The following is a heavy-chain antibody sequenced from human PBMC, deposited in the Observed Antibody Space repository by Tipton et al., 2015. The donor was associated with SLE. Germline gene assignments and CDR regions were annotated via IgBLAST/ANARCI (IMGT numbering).Heavy chain of an antibody. CDR3: ARERYTKGAFDI. Sequence: QVQLVQSGAEVKKPGASVKVSCKTSGYTFTAYYLHWVRQAPGQGLEWMGRINPNSGGTNYAQKFQGRVTMTRDTSISTAYMELSRLRSDDTAVYYCARERYTKGAFDIWGQGTMVTVSS. V-gene: IGHV1-2*06. J-gene: IGHJ3*02. D-gene: IGHD4-11*01. CDR1: GYTFTAYY. CDR2: INPNSGGT.